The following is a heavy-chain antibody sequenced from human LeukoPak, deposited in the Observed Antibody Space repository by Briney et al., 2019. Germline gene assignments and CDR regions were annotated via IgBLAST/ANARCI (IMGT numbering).Heavy chain of an antibody. CDR2: MNPNSGNT. CDR3: ARDPHQFSSGWSHFDY. Sequence: ASVKVSCKASGYTFTSYDINWVRQATGQGLEWMGWMNPNSGNTGYAQKFQGRVTMTRNTSISTAYMELRSLRSDDTAVYYCARDPHQFSSGWSHFDYWGQGALVTVSS. CDR1: GYTFTSYD. D-gene: IGHD6-19*01. J-gene: IGHJ4*02. V-gene: IGHV1-8*01.